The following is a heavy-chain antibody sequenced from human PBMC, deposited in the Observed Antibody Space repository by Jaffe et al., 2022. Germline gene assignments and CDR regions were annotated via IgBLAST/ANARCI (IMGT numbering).Heavy chain of an antibody. CDR3: ARYPLARCSGGSCYRAFDI. CDR2: IYYSGST. Sequence: QVQLQESGPGLVKPSETLSLTCTVSGGSISSYYWSWIRQPPGKGLEWIGYIYYSGSTNYNPSLKSRVTISVDTSKNQFSLKLSSVTAADTAVYYCARYPLARCSGGSCYRAFDIWGQGTMVTVSS. J-gene: IGHJ3*02. CDR1: GGSISSYY. V-gene: IGHV4-59*01. D-gene: IGHD2-15*01.